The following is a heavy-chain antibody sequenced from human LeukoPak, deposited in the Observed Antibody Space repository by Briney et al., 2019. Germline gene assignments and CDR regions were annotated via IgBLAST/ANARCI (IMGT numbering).Heavy chain of an antibody. V-gene: IGHV1-8*01. CDR1: GYTFTNYD. J-gene: IGHJ3*02. CDR3: ARPGLDPITVTGDDAFDI. D-gene: IGHD4-17*01. CDR2: MNPNSGNT. Sequence: ASVKVSFKASGYTFTNYDINWVGQATGQRVEWGGWMNPNSGNTGYAQKFQGRVTMTRNTSISTAYMELSSLRSEDTAVYYCARPGLDPITVTGDDAFDIWGQGTMVTVSS.